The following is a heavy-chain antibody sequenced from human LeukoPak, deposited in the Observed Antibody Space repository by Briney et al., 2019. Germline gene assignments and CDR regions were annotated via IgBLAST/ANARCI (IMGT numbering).Heavy chain of an antibody. V-gene: IGHV1-2*02. J-gene: IGHJ5*02. Sequence: ASVKVSCKASGYTFTGYYMHWVRQAPGQGLEWMGWINPNSGGTNYAQKFQGRVTMTRDTSISTAYMELSRLRSDDTAVYYCARSSRVAGPYNWFDPWGQGTLVTVSS. CDR1: GYTFTGYY. CDR2: INPNSGGT. CDR3: ARSSRVAGPYNWFDP. D-gene: IGHD6-19*01.